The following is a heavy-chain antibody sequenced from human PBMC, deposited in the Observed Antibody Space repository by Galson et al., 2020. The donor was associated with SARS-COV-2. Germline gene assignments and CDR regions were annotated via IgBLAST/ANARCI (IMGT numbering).Heavy chain of an antibody. CDR1: GFTFSSHA. CDR2: LLYAGSDK. J-gene: IGHJ4*02. Sequence: GGSLRLSCAASGFTFSSHAIHWVPQAPAKGLEWVAQLLYAGSDKYYGDSMKGRFTISRDSSKNMVYLQMNNLKVDDTAVYYCARDGQLSSGGAFDYWGQGTLVTVSS. V-gene: IGHV3-33*05. CDR3: ARDGQLSSGGAFDY. D-gene: IGHD3-22*01.